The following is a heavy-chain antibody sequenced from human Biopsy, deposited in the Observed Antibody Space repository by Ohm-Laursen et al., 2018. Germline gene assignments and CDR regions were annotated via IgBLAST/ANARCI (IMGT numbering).Heavy chain of an antibody. Sequence: SETLSLTCTVSGDSINSSYWSWIRQAPRKGLEWIGFISNSGNTNYNPSLKSRVTISADTSKNQFSLKLGSVTVADTAVFYCARRGSGGSSFDYWGQGSLVTVSS. J-gene: IGHJ4*02. CDR3: ARRGSGGSSFDY. V-gene: IGHV4-59*08. D-gene: IGHD2-15*01. CDR1: GDSINSSY. CDR2: ISNSGNT.